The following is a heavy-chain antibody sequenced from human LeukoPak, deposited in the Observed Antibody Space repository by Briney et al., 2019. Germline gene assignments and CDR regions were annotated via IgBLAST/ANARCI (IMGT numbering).Heavy chain of an antibody. D-gene: IGHD2-2*01. CDR1: GGSISSYY. V-gene: IGHV4-4*07. CDR3: ARGVEYCSSSSCYPYFDN. CDR2: IYTSGST. J-gene: IGHJ4*02. Sequence: KPSETLSLTCTVSGGSISSYYWSWIRQPAGKGLEWIGRIYTSGSTDYNPSLKSRVTLSVDTSKNQFSLRLSSVTAADTAVYYCARGVEYCSSSSCYPYFDNWGQGTLVTVSS.